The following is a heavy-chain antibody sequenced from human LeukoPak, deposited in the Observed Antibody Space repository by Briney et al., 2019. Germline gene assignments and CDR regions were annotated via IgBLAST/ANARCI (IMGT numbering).Heavy chain of an antibody. CDR1: GGTFSSYA. CDR3: GAGQYYYGMDV. J-gene: IGHJ6*02. CDR2: IIPILGIA. Sequence: ASVKVSCKASGGTFSSYAISWVRQAPGQGLEWMGRIIPILGIANYAQKFQGRVTITADKSPSTAYMGLSSLRSEDTAVYYCGAGQYYYGMDVWGQGTTVTVSS. V-gene: IGHV1-69*04.